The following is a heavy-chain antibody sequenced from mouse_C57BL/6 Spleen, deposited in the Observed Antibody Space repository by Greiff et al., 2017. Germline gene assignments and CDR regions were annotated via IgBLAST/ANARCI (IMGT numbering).Heavy chain of an antibody. D-gene: IGHD2-4*01. CDR1: GFTFSSYA. CDR2: ISDGGSSP. Sequence: EVKLQESGGGLVKPGGSLKLSCAASGFTFSSYAMSWVRQTPEKRLEWVATISDGGSSPYYPDNVKGRFTLDRDNDKHNLYLQMSHLKSEYTAMYYCARDTYDYPPCFAYWGQGTLVTVSA. V-gene: IGHV5-4*01. CDR3: ARDTYDYPPCFAY. J-gene: IGHJ3*01.